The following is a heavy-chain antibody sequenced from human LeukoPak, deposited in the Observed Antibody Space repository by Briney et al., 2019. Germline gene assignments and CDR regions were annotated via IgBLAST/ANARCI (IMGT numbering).Heavy chain of an antibody. CDR1: GGSINSGSYY. CDR2: IYYSGST. V-gene: IGHV4-61*10. D-gene: IGHD3-9*01. Sequence: SETLSLTCTVSGGSINSGSYYWSWIRQPAGKGLEWIGYIYYSGSTNYNPSLKSRVTISVDTSKNQFSLKLSSVTAADTAVYYCASSNVLRYFDWLYYFDYWGQGTLVTVSS. J-gene: IGHJ4*02. CDR3: ASSNVLRYFDWLYYFDY.